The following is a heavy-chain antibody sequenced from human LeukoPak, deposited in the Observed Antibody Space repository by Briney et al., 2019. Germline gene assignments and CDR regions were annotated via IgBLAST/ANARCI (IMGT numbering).Heavy chain of an antibody. CDR1: GYTFTGYY. J-gene: IGHJ4*02. CDR3: ARLPPIVVVPAAQKKPDKEFDY. D-gene: IGHD2-2*01. V-gene: IGHV1-2*02. Sequence: ASVKVSCKAAGYTFTGYYMHWVRQAPGQGLEWRGWINPNSGVTNYAQKFRGRVTMTRDTSISTAYMELSRLRSDDTAVFYCARLPPIVVVPAAQKKPDKEFDYWGQGTLVTVSS. CDR2: INPNSGVT.